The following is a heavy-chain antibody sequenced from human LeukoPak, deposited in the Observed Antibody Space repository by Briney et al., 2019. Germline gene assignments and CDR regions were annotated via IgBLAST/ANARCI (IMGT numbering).Heavy chain of an antibody. CDR2: IYTSGST. D-gene: IGHD1-1*01. CDR1: GNSFGDYY. Sequence: SETLSLTCTVSGNSFGDYYWSWIRQPAGKGLEWIGRIYTSGSTTYNPSLKSRVTMSVDTSKSQFSLNLRSVTAADTAVYYCARYVPVKTGTTRASFDYWGQGALVTVSS. CDR3: ARYVPVKTGTTRASFDY. V-gene: IGHV4-4*07. J-gene: IGHJ4*02.